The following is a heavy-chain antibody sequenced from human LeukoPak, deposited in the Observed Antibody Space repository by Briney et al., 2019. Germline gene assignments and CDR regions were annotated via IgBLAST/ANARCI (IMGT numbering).Heavy chain of an antibody. J-gene: IGHJ4*02. CDR2: ISGSGGGT. CDR3: ARTDGYTSSWDY. Sequence: GGSLRLSCAASGFTFSIYAMSWFRQTPRKGLEWVSTISGSGGGTYYADSVKGRFTISRDNSKNTLYLQMNSLRVEDTAEYYCARTDGYTSSWDYWGQGTLVTVSS. D-gene: IGHD6-13*01. V-gene: IGHV3-23*01. CDR1: GFTFSIYA.